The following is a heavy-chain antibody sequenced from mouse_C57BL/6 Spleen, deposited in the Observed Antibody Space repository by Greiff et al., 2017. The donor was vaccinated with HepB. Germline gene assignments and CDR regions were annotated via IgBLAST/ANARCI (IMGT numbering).Heavy chain of an antibody. CDR1: GYTFTSYG. CDR2: IYPRSGNT. J-gene: IGHJ3*01. D-gene: IGHD2-1*01. Sequence: VQLQQSGAELARPGASVKLSCKASGYTFTSYGISWVKQRTGQGLEWIGEIYPRSGNTYYNEKFKGKATLTADKSSSTAYMELRSLTSEDSAVYFCARLVREAWFAYWGQGTLVTVSA. V-gene: IGHV1-81*01. CDR3: ARLVREAWFAY.